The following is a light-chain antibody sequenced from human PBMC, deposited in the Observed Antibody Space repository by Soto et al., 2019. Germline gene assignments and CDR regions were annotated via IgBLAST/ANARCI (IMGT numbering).Light chain of an antibody. CDR3: SSYTTSSTRV. V-gene: IGLV2-14*01. J-gene: IGLJ3*02. CDR1: CSDVGGYKF. CDR2: EVS. Sequence: QSALTQPASVSGSPGQSITISCTGTCSDVGGYKFVSWYQQHPGKAPKLMIYEVSNRPSGVSNRFSGSKSGNTASLTISGLQAEDEADYYCSSYTTSSTRVFGGGTKLTVL.